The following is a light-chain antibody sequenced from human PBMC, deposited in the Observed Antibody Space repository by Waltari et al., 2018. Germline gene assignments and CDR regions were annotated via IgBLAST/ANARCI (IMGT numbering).Light chain of an antibody. Sequence: QSALTQPASVSGSPGQSITIPCTGTSSDVGSYNLVSWYQQHPGKAPKLMIYEVIKRPSGVSNRFSGSKSGNTASLTISGLQAEDEADYYCCSYAGSSAVVFGGGTKLTVL. CDR2: EVI. J-gene: IGLJ2*01. CDR3: CSYAGSSAVV. V-gene: IGLV2-23*02. CDR1: SSDVGSYNL.